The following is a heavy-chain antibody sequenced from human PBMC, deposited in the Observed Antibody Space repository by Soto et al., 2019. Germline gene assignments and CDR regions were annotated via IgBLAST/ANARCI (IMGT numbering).Heavy chain of an antibody. CDR2: IKQDGSEK. D-gene: IGHD6-19*01. CDR3: ARDYSSGWYLRPTFDY. V-gene: IGHV3-7*01. Sequence: EVQLVESGGGLVQPGGSLRLSCAASGFTFSSYWMSWVRQAPGKGLEWVANIKQDGSEKYYVDSVKGRFTISRDNAKNSLYLQMNSLRAEDTAVYYCARDYSSGWYLRPTFDYWGQGTLVTVSS. CDR1: GFTFSSYW. J-gene: IGHJ4*02.